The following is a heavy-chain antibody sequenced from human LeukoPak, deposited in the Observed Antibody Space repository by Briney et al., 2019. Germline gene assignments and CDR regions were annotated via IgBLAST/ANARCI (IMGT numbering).Heavy chain of an antibody. Sequence: ASVKVSCKASGYTFTSYAMNWVRQAPGQGLEWMGWINPNSGGTNYAQKFQGRVTMTRDTSISTAYMELSRLRSDDTAVYYCAREDTYYYGSGSYPLLDYWGQGTLVTVSS. CDR2: INPNSGGT. CDR3: AREDTYYYGSGSYPLLDY. J-gene: IGHJ4*02. D-gene: IGHD3-10*01. V-gene: IGHV1-2*02. CDR1: GYTFTSYA.